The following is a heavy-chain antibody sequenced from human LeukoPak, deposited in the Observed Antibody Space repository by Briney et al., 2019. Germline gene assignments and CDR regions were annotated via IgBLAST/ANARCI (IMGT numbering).Heavy chain of an antibody. V-gene: IGHV4-39*07. CDR1: GGSISSSSYY. D-gene: IGHD1-26*01. J-gene: IGHJ4*02. Sequence: SETLSLTCTVSGGSISSSSYYWGWIRQPPGKGLEWIGSIYYSGSTYYNPSLKSRVTISVDTSKNQFSLKLSSVTAADTAVYYCARLYGGSHRGGDYWGQGTLVTVSS. CDR2: IYYSGST. CDR3: ARLYGGSHRGGDY.